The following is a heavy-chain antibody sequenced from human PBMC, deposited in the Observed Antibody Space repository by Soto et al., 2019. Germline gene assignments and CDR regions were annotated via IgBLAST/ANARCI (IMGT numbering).Heavy chain of an antibody. CDR3: ARDSPPRGGYDPRNSNWFDP. Sequence: PGGSLRLSCAASGFTFSSYEMNWVRQAPGKGLEWVSYISSSGSTIYYADSVKGRFTISRDNAKNSLYLQMNSLRAEDTAVYYCARDSPPRGGYDPRNSNWFDPWGQGTLVTVSS. CDR2: ISSSGSTI. D-gene: IGHD5-12*01. CDR1: GFTFSSYE. J-gene: IGHJ5*02. V-gene: IGHV3-48*03.